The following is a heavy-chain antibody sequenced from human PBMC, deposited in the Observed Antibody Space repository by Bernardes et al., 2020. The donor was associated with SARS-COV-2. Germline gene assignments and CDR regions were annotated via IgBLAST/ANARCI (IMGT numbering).Heavy chain of an antibody. CDR2: ISSSSSYI. CDR1: GFTFSSYS. CDR3: ARDQRYCGGDCYWGNWFDP. V-gene: IGHV3-21*01. Sequence: GGSLRLSCAASGFTFSSYSMNWVRQAPGKGLEWVSSISSSSSYIYYADSVKGRFTFSRDNAKNSLYLQMNSLRAEDTAVYYCARDQRYCGGDCYWGNWFDPCGEGAQVTVGS. J-gene: IGHJ5*02. D-gene: IGHD2-21*02.